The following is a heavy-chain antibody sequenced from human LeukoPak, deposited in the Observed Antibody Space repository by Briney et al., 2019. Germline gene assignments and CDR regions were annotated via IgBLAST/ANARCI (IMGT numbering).Heavy chain of an antibody. CDR1: GGSISSGGYY. D-gene: IGHD1-7*01. CDR2: IYYSGST. Sequence: SETLSLTCTVSGGSISSGGYYWSWIRQHPGKGLEWIGYIYYSGSTYYNPSLKSRVTISVDTSKNQFSLKLSSVTAADTAVYYCAREPRTGTTFYYYYYMDVWGKGTTVTVSS. J-gene: IGHJ6*03. V-gene: IGHV4-31*03. CDR3: AREPRTGTTFYYYYYMDV.